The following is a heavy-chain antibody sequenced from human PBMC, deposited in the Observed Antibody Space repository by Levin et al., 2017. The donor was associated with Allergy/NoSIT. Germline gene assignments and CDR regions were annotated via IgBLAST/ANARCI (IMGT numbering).Heavy chain of an antibody. J-gene: IGHJ1*01. CDR2: ISRDSGIT. V-gene: IGHV3-48*01. D-gene: IGHD5-12*01. Sequence: GGSLRLSCAASAFTFSNYRMNWVRQAPGKGLEWIAFISRDSGITYYADSVKGRFTISRDNAKNSLYLQMNSLRAEDPAVYFCARDYGGRGYPVFQHWGQGTLVTVSS. CDR1: AFTFSNYR. CDR3: ARDYGGRGYPVFQH.